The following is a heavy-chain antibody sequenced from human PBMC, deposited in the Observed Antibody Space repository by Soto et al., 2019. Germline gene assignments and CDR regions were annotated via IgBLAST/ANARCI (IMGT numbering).Heavy chain of an antibody. D-gene: IGHD1-26*01. CDR3: AKSSGSYQPTKIPLDY. V-gene: IGHV3-23*01. Sequence: PWGSLRVSWAASGFTFSSYAMSWVLQAPGKGLEWVSAISGSGGSTYYADSVKGRFTISRDNSKNTLYLQMNSLRAEDTAVYYCAKSSGSYQPTKIPLDYWGQGTLVTVSS. CDR1: GFTFSSYA. J-gene: IGHJ4*02. CDR2: ISGSGGST.